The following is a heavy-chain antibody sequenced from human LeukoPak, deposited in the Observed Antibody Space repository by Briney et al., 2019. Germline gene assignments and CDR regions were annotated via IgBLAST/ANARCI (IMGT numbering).Heavy chain of an antibody. V-gene: IGHV4-34*01. Sequence: PSETLSLTCAVYGGTFSGYFWSWIRQPPGKGLEWIAEINHSGTTNYNPSLKSRVTISVDTSKNQFSLKLTSVTAADTAVYYCARALYDSSALDYWGQGTLVTVSS. J-gene: IGHJ4*02. D-gene: IGHD6-13*01. CDR3: ARALYDSSALDY. CDR1: GGTFSGYF. CDR2: INHSGTT.